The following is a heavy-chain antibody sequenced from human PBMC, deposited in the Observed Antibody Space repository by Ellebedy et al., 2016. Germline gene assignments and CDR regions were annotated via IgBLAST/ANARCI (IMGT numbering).Heavy chain of an antibody. CDR3: ATSPRGGSGIDY. CDR1: GFTFSSYA. J-gene: IGHJ4*02. V-gene: IGHV3-23*01. CDR2: ISGSGGST. Sequence: GESLKISXAASGFTFSSYAMSWVRQAPGKGLEWVSAISGSGGSTYYADSVKGRFTISRDNSKNTLYLQMNSLRAEDTAVYYCATSPRGGSGIDYWGQGTLVTVSS. D-gene: IGHD2-15*01.